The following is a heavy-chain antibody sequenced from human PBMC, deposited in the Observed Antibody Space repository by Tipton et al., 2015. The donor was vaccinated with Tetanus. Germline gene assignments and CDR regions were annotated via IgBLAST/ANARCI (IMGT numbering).Heavy chain of an antibody. CDR2: IYSGGST. V-gene: IGHV3-66*01. D-gene: IGHD3-16*01. CDR3: AGYLDLGGEHWFDP. CDR1: GFSVSSNY. Sequence: SLRLSCVASGFSVSSNYLSWVRQAPGKGLEWVSVIYSGGSTYYGDSVKGRFIVSRDNSKNTVYLQMNRLRAEDTAVYYCAGYLDLGGEHWFDPWGQGTLVTVSS. J-gene: IGHJ5*02.